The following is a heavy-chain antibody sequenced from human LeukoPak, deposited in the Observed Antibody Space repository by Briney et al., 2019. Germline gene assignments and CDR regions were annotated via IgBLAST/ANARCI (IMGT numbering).Heavy chain of an antibody. CDR3: AKDVGYCSSTSCYTWDY. V-gene: IGHV3-23*01. CDR1: GFTFSSYA. J-gene: IGHJ4*02. Sequence: GGSLRLSCTASGFTFSSYAMTWVRQAPGKGLEWVSAISPSSNTRYYSDSVRGRFTVSRDNSENTVYLQMNSLRAEDTAVYYCAKDVGYCSSTSCYTWDYWGQGTLVTVSS. CDR2: ISPSSNTR. D-gene: IGHD2-2*02.